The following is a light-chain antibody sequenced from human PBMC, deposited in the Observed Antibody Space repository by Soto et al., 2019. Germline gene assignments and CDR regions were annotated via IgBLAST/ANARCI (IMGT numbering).Light chain of an antibody. CDR1: QSIDKK. J-gene: IGKJ1*01. Sequence: IRLTQSPSTQSASIGDRVTITCRASQSIDKKLAWYQQTPGQAPKLLIFDVSTLQSGVPSRFSGSGSGTDFSLSIDSLQPDDVATYYCQQYDLYWTFGQGTKVDIK. CDR3: QQYDLYWT. V-gene: IGKV1-5*01. CDR2: DVS.